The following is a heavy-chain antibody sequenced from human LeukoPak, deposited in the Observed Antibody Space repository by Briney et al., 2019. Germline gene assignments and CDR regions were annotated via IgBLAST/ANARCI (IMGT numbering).Heavy chain of an antibody. CDR2: INPNSGGT. CDR3: ARGLGGYYYDSSGFLYNWFDP. V-gene: IGHV1-2*02. D-gene: IGHD3-22*01. CDR1: GYTFTGYY. Sequence: ASVKVSCKASGYTFTGYYMHWVRQAPGQGLEWMGWINPNSGGTNYAQKFQGRVTMTRDTSISTAYMELSRLRSDDTAVYYCARGLGGYYYDSSGFLYNWFDPWGQGTLVTVSS. J-gene: IGHJ5*02.